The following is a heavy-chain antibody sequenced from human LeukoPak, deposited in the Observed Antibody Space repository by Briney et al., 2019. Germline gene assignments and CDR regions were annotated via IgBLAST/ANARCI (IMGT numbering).Heavy chain of an antibody. J-gene: IGHJ4*02. CDR2: ISIYSGNT. Sequence: ASVKVSCKASGYTFTSHGLSWARQAPGQGLEWMGWISIYSGNTNYAQKFQDRISMTTDTSTSTAYMELRSLKSDDTAVYYCAREDDYGGNFYYFNFWGQGTLVTVSS. V-gene: IGHV1-18*01. CDR3: AREDDYGGNFYYFNF. CDR1: GYTFTSHG. D-gene: IGHD4-23*01.